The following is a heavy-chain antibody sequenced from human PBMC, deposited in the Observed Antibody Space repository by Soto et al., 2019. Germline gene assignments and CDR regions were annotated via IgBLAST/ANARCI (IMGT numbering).Heavy chain of an antibody. V-gene: IGHV3-74*01. CDR3: TIDTPGTGIDY. D-gene: IGHD3-10*01. Sequence: EVQLVESGGGLVQPGGSLRLSCAASGFTFSSYWMHWVRQAPEEGLVWVSHINSNGRSITYADSVKGRFTISRDNAKKTLYSQVNSLRAADTAVDYCTIDTPGTGIDYWGQGTLVTASS. J-gene: IGHJ4*02. CDR2: INSNGRSI. CDR1: GFTFSSYW.